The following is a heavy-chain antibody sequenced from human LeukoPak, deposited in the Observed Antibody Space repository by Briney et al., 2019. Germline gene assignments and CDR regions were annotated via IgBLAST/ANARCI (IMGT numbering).Heavy chain of an antibody. J-gene: IGHJ4*02. CDR2: IKQDGSEK. V-gene: IGHV3-7*01. CDR1: GFTFSSYG. Sequence: PGGSLRLSCAASGFTFSSYGMHWVRQAPGQGLKWVANIKQDGSEKYYVDSVKGRFTISRDNAKNSLYLQMNSLRAEDTAVYYCARDHKGVFEYWGQGTLVTVSS. CDR3: ARDHKGVFEY.